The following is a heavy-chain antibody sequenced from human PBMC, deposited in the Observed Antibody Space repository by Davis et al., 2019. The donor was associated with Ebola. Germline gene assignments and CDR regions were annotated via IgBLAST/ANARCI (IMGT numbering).Heavy chain of an antibody. D-gene: IGHD3-9*01. V-gene: IGHV1-69*13. CDR3: ARFLDYDILTGYYRPAVDV. CDR2: IIPIFGTA. Sequence: SVQVSCKASGGTFSSYAITWVRQAPGQGLEWMGGIIPIFGTANYAQKFQGRVTITADESTSTAYMELSSLRSEDTAVYYCARFLDYDILTGYYRPAVDVWGQGTTVTVSS. J-gene: IGHJ6*02. CDR1: GGTFSSYA.